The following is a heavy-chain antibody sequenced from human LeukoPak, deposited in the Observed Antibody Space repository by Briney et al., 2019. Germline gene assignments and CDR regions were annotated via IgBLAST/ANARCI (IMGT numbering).Heavy chain of an antibody. CDR3: TTWIVVVIGFFDY. Sequence: GGSLRLSCAASGFTFSNAWMNWVRQAPGKGLEWVGRIKSKTDGGTTDYAAPVKGRFTISRDDSKNTLYLQMNSQKTEDTAVYYCTTWIVVVIGFFDYWGQGTLVTVSS. V-gene: IGHV3-15*07. CDR1: GFTFSNAW. D-gene: IGHD3-22*01. CDR2: IKSKTDGGTT. J-gene: IGHJ4*02.